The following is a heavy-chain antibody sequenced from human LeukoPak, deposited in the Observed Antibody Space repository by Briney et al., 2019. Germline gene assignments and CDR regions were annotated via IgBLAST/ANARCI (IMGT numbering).Heavy chain of an antibody. CDR1: GFTFSSYW. CDR3: ALVCETGSYGMDV. Sequence: GGSLRLSCAASGFTFSSYWMSWVRQAPGKGVEWVANIKQDGSEKYYVDSVKGRFTISRDNAKNSLYLQMNSLRAEDTAVYYCALVCETGSYGMDVWGQGTTVTVSS. D-gene: IGHD7-27*01. J-gene: IGHJ6*02. CDR2: IKQDGSEK. V-gene: IGHV3-7*03.